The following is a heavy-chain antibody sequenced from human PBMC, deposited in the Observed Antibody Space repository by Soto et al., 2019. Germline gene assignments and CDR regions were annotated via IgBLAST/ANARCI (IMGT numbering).Heavy chain of an antibody. CDR2: IYFRGNT. V-gene: IGHV4-39*01. CDR1: GDSINSDKYY. D-gene: IGHD3-9*01. J-gene: IGHJ4*02. Sequence: SETLSLTCSVSGDSINSDKYYWGWIRQPPGKGLEWIGSIYFRGNTYYNPSLQTRVTISLGKSKSQFSLKLNSVTAADSAVYFCARLEGLATISYYFDFWGQGALVTVSS. CDR3: ARLEGLATISYYFDF.